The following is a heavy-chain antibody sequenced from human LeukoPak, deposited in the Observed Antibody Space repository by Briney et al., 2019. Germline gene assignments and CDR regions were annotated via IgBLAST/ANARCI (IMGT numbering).Heavy chain of an antibody. Sequence: SGTLSLTCAVSGGSISSSNWWSWVRQPLGKGLEWIGEIYHSGSTNYNPSLKSRVTISVDKSKNQFSLKLSSVTAADTAVYYCARESSDYYGSGSYYPFDYWGQGTLVTVSS. CDR2: IYHSGST. D-gene: IGHD3-10*01. CDR1: GGSISSSNW. V-gene: IGHV4-4*02. J-gene: IGHJ4*02. CDR3: ARESSDYYGSGSYYPFDY.